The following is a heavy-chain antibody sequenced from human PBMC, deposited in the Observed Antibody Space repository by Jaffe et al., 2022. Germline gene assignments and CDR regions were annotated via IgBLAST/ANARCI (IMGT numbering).Heavy chain of an antibody. CDR3: ARWDLGYCSSTSCYAYAFDY. CDR2: IIPIFGTA. Sequence: QVQLVQSGAEVKKPGSSVKVSCKASGGTFSSYAISWVRQAPGQGLEWMGGIIPIFGTANYAQKFQGRVTITTDESTSTAYMELSSLRSEDTAVYYCARWDLGYCSSTSCYAYAFDYWGQGTLVTVSS. D-gene: IGHD2-2*01. J-gene: IGHJ4*02. V-gene: IGHV1-69*05. CDR1: GGTFSSYA.